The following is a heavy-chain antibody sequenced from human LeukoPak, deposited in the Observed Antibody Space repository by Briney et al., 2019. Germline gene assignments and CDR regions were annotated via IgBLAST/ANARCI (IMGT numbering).Heavy chain of an antibody. Sequence: GGSLRLSCAASGFTFSDFYMSWIRQAPGKGLEWVSYISSSGSTIYYADSVKGRFTISRDNAKNSLYLQMNSLRAEDTAVYYCARVVRGSYPAIFGYWGQGTLVTVSS. D-gene: IGHD2-15*01. CDR2: ISSSGSTI. V-gene: IGHV3-11*04. CDR1: GFTFSDFY. J-gene: IGHJ4*02. CDR3: ARVVRGSYPAIFGY.